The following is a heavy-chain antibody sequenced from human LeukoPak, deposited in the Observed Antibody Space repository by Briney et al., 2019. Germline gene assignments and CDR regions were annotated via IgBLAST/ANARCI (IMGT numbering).Heavy chain of an antibody. Sequence: PSETLSLNCTVSGGSISSYYWSWIRQPPGKGLEWIGYIYYSGSTNYNPSLKSRVTISVDTSKNQFSLKLSSVTAADTAVYYCARDDSSGYPAYWGQGTLVTVSS. J-gene: IGHJ4*02. V-gene: IGHV4-59*01. CDR3: ARDDSSGYPAY. CDR1: GGSISSYY. D-gene: IGHD3-22*01. CDR2: IYYSGST.